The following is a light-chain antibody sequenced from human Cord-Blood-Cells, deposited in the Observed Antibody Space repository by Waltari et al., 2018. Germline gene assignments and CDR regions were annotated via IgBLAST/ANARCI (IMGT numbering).Light chain of an antibody. CDR1: SSDVGGYNY. J-gene: IGLJ3*02. CDR3: SSYTSSSTLNWV. Sequence: QSALTQPASVSGSPGQSITISCTGTSSDVGGYNYVSWYQQHPGKAPKLMIYDVSKRPSGVSSRFSGSKSGNTASLTISGLQAEDEADYYCSSYTSSSTLNWVFGGGTKLTVL. CDR2: DVS. V-gene: IGLV2-14*01.